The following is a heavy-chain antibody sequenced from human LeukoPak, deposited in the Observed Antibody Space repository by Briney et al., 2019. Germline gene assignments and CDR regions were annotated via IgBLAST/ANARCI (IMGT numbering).Heavy chain of an antibody. D-gene: IGHD5-12*01. CDR3: ARVSGYDPDLADYFDY. V-gene: IGHV3-7*03. J-gene: IGHJ4*02. CDR1: GFTFSSYW. CDR2: IKQDGSEK. Sequence: GGSLRLSCAASGFTFSSYWMSWVRQAPGKGLEWVANIKQDGSEKYYVDSVKGRFTISRDNAKNSLYLQINSLRAEDTAVYYCARVSGYDPDLADYFDYWGQGTLVTVSS.